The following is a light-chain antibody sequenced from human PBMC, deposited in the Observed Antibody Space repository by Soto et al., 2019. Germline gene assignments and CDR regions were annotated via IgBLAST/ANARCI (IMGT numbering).Light chain of an antibody. CDR2: DAS. V-gene: IGKV1-5*01. CDR3: QQYNSYLIT. Sequence: DLQVTPSPPTLSASVGDRVTITCRASQTISTWMAWYQQKPGKAPKLLIYDASSLESGVPSRFSGSGSGTEFTLTISSLQPDDFATYYCQQYNSYLITFGQGTRLEIK. J-gene: IGKJ5*01. CDR1: QTISTW.